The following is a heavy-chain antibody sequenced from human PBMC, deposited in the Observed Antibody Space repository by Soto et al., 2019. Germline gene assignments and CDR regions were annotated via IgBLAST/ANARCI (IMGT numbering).Heavy chain of an antibody. CDR3: TTDYYDYIWGTYRLFDY. CDR2: IKSKTDGGTT. CDR1: GFTFNNAW. J-gene: IGHJ4*02. D-gene: IGHD3-16*02. V-gene: IGHV3-15*01. Sequence: GGSLRLSCAASGFTFNNAWMSWVRQAPGKGLEWVGRIKSKTDGGTTDYAAPVKGRFTISRDDSKITLYLQMNSLKTEDTAVYYCTTDYYDYIWGTYRLFDYWGQGTPVTVSS.